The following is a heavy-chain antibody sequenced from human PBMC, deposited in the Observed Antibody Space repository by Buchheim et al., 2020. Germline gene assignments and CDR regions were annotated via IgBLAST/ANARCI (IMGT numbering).Heavy chain of an antibody. Sequence: QVQLVQSGAGVKKPGASVKVSCKASGYTFTGXYMHWVRQAPGQGLEWMGWINPNSGGTNYAQKFQGRVXMTRDSTISTTTMELSRLRSDDTAVYYCARVSLKWELLGDFDYWGQGTL. D-gene: IGHD1-26*01. V-gene: IGHV1-2*02. CDR1: GYTFTGXY. CDR2: INPNSGGT. CDR3: ARVSLKWELLGDFDY. J-gene: IGHJ4*02.